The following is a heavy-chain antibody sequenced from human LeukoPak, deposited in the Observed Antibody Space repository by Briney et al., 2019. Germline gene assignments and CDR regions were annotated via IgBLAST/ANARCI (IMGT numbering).Heavy chain of an antibody. CDR2: INHSGST. CDR1: GGSFSGYY. CDR3: AAYLLPDSFDY. D-gene: IGHD1-26*01. J-gene: IGHJ4*02. V-gene: IGHV4-34*01. Sequence: SETLSLTCAVYGGSFSGYYWSWIRQPPGKGLEWIGEINHSGSTNYNPSLKSRVTISVDTSKNQFSLKLSSMTAADTAVYYCAAYLLPDSFDYWGQGTLVTVSS.